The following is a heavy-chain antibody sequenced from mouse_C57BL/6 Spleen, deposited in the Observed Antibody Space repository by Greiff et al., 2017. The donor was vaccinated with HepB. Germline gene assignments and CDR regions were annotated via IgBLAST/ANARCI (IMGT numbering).Heavy chain of an antibody. V-gene: IGHV3-1*01. J-gene: IGHJ2*01. CDR3: ARGGNHLNFDY. D-gene: IGHD2-1*01. CDR2: ISYSGST. Sequence: VQLKESGPGMVKPSQSLSLTCTVTGYSITSGYDWHWIRHFPGNKLEWMGYISYSGSTNYNPSLKSRISITHDTSKNHFFLKLNSVTTEDTATYYCARGGNHLNFDYWGQGTTLTVSS. CDR1: GYSITSGYD.